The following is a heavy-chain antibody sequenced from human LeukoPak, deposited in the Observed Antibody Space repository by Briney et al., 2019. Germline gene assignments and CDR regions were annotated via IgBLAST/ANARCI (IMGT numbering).Heavy chain of an antibody. Sequence: GGSLRLSCAASGFTFSSYGMHWVRQAPGKGLEWVAFIRYDGSNKYYADSVKGRFTISRDNSKNTLYLQMNSLRAEDTAVYYCAKEGVFRGYSYGFDYWGQGTLVTVSS. CDR1: GFTFSSYG. CDR2: IRYDGSNK. D-gene: IGHD5-18*01. J-gene: IGHJ4*02. CDR3: AKEGVFRGYSYGFDY. V-gene: IGHV3-30*02.